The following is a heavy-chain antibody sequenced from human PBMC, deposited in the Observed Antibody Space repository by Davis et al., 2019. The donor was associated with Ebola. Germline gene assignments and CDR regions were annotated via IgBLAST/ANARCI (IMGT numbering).Heavy chain of an antibody. D-gene: IGHD3-22*01. CDR1: GFTFSSYW. CDR3: ARDSDYHDSGGNSYDAFDI. V-gene: IGHV3-7*01. CDR2: INQDGNKK. J-gene: IGHJ3*02. Sequence: PGGSLRLSCAASGFTFSSYWMIWVRQAPGKGLEWVANINQDGNKKYFVDSVMGRFTISRDNAMNSLYLQMNSLRAEDTAVYYCARDSDYHDSGGNSYDAFDIWGQGTVVTVSS.